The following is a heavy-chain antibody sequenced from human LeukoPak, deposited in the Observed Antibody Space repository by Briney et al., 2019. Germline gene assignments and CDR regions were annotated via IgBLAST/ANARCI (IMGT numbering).Heavy chain of an antibody. CDR1: GDSVSSNNAA. J-gene: IGHJ4*02. Sequence: SQTLSLTCAISGDSVSSNNAAWNWIRQSPSRGLXXXXXTYYRSKWYNDXXXSVKSRITINPDTSKNQFSLQLNSVTPEDTAVYFCARDQIASAGPNDYWGQGTLVTVSS. CDR2: TYYRSKWYN. V-gene: IGHV6-1*01. CDR3: ARDQIASAGPNDY. D-gene: IGHD6-13*01.